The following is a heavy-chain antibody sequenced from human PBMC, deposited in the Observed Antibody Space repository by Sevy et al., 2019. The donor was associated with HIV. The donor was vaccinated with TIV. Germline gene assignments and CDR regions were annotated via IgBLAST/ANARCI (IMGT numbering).Heavy chain of an antibody. D-gene: IGHD2-2*01. CDR3: ASDCSSTRCRWGMDY. Sequence: GGSLRLSCVASGFTFRSYWMSWVRQAPGKGLEWVANIKLDGSENYYVDSVKGRFTISRDNAKNSLYLQMNSLRAEDTAVYYCASDCSSTRCRWGMDYWGQGTTVTVSS. J-gene: IGHJ6*02. V-gene: IGHV3-7*03. CDR2: IKLDGSEN. CDR1: GFTFRSYW.